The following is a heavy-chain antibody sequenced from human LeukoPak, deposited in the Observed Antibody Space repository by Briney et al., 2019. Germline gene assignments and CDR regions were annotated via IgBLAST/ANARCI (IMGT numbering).Heavy chain of an antibody. CDR1: GFTFSSYA. D-gene: IGHD1-7*01. Sequence: PGGSLRLSCAASGFTFSSYAMSWVRQAPGKGLEWVSAISGSGGSTYYADSVKGRFTISRDNSKNTLYLQMNSLRAEDTAVYYCAKAGIYNWNYFVYFDYWGQGTLVTVSS. CDR3: AKAGIYNWNYFVYFDY. CDR2: ISGSGGST. V-gene: IGHV3-23*01. J-gene: IGHJ4*02.